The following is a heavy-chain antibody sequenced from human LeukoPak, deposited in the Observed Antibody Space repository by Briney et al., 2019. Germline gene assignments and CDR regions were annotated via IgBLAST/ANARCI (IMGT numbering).Heavy chain of an antibody. CDR2: IYGSDSDT. CDR1: GYSFTSYW. Sequence: GESLKISCKGSGYSFTSYWVAWVRQMPGKGLEWMGIIYGSDSDTRYSPSFQGQVTISVDKSISTAYLQWSSLKASDTAMYYCARHGGYSYGCFDPWGQGTLVTVSS. J-gene: IGHJ5*02. D-gene: IGHD5-18*01. CDR3: ARHGGYSYGCFDP. V-gene: IGHV5-51*01.